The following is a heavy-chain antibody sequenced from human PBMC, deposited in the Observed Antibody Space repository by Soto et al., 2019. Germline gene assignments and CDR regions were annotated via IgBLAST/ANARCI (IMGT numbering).Heavy chain of an antibody. CDR1: GYSISSSNW. J-gene: IGHJ4*02. V-gene: IGHV4-28*01. Sequence: QVQLQESGPGLVKPSDTLSLTCAVSGYSISSSNWWGWIRQPPGKGLEWIGYIYYSGSTYYNPSLKSRVTMSVDTSKNQFSLKLSSVTAVDTAVYYCARWEGSGWYVGYFDYWGQGTLVTVSS. D-gene: IGHD6-19*01. CDR3: ARWEGSGWYVGYFDY. CDR2: IYYSGST.